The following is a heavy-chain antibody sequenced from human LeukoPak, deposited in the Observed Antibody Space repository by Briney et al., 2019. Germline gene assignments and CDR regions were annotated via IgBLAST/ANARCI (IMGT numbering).Heavy chain of an antibody. D-gene: IGHD6-13*01. CDR2: IYYSGST. CDR3: ARRHTSSWYEGY. J-gene: IGHJ4*02. V-gene: IGHV4-39*01. Sequence: PSETLSLTCTVSGGSIRSSSYYWGWIRQPPGKGLEWIGSIYYSGSTYYNPSLKSRVTISVDTSKNQFSLKLSSVTAADTAVYYCARRHTSSWYEGYGGQGTLVTVSS. CDR1: GGSIRSSSYY.